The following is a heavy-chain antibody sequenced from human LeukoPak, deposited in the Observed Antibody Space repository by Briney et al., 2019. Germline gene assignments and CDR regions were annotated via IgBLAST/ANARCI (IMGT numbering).Heavy chain of an antibody. CDR1: GYTFTSYD. V-gene: IGHV1-8*01. J-gene: IGHJ4*02. D-gene: IGHD2-2*02. CDR2: MNPNSGNT. CDR3: ARGPYLYCSSTSCYNSFDY. Sequence: GASVKVSCKASGYTFTSYDINWVRQATGQGLEWMGWMNPNSGNTGYAQKFQGRATMTRNTSISTAYVELSSLRSEDTAVYYCARGPYLYCSSTSCYNSFDYWGQGTLVTVSS.